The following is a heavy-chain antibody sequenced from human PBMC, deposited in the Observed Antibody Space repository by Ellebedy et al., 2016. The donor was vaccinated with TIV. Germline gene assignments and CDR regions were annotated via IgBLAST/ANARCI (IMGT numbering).Heavy chain of an antibody. Sequence: MPSETLSLTCAVYGGSFSGYYWSWIRQPPGKGLEWIGEINHSGSTNYNPSLKSRVTISVDTSKNQFSLKLSSVTAADTAVYYCAREGEGGYCSGGSCYDYYGMDVWGQGTTVTVSS. J-gene: IGHJ6*02. CDR1: GGSFSGYY. CDR3: AREGEGGYCSGGSCYDYYGMDV. D-gene: IGHD2-15*01. V-gene: IGHV4-34*01. CDR2: INHSGST.